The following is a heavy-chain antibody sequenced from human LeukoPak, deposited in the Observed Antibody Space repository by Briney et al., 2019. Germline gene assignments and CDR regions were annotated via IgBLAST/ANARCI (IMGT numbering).Heavy chain of an antibody. J-gene: IGHJ6*02. CDR2: ISAYNGNT. CDR3: ARDWVSCSGGSCYSYYYYYGMDV. V-gene: IGHV1-18*01. CDR1: GYTFTSYG. Sequence: GASVKVSCTASGYTFTSYGISWVRQAPGQGLEWMGWISAYNGNTNYAQKLQGRVTMTTDTSTSTAYMELRSLRSDDTAVYYCARDWVSCSGGSCYSYYYYYGMDVWGQGTTVTVSS. D-gene: IGHD2-15*01.